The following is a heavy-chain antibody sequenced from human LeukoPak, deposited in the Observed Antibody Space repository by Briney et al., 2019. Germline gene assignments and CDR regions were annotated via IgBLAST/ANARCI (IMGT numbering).Heavy chain of an antibody. V-gene: IGHV4-39*01. Sequence: SETLSLPCSVSGGSLCNSEYYRGWIRQPPGKGPGWIGSIFYTGGTYYNPSLKNRVTMSVDTSKNQFSLKLTSVTAADTAVYYCATLGERRGAYNWFDSWGQGTLVTVSS. D-gene: IGHD3-16*01. CDR1: GGSLCNSEYY. J-gene: IGHJ5*01. CDR2: IFYTGGT. CDR3: ATLGERRGAYNWFDS.